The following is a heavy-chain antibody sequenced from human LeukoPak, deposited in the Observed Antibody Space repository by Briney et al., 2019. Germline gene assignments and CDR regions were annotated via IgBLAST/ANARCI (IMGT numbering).Heavy chain of an antibody. CDR1: GGSISSYY. CDR3: AREPLWFGELSSYFDY. CDR2: IYTSGST. D-gene: IGHD3-10*01. V-gene: IGHV4-4*07. J-gene: IGHJ4*02. Sequence: PSETLSHTCTVSGGSISSYYWSWIRQPAGKGLEWIGRIYTSGSTNYNPSLKSRVTMSVDTSKNQFSLKLSSVTAADTAVYYCAREPLWFGELSSYFDYWGQGTLVTVSP.